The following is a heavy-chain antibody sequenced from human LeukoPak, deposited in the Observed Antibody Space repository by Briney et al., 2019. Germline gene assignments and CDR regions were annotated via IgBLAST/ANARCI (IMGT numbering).Heavy chain of an antibody. CDR3: ARVGGILELYYFDY. D-gene: IGHD1-7*01. CDR2: IKQDGSEK. V-gene: IGHV3-7*01. CDR1: GFTFSSYW. Sequence: GGSLRLSCAASGFTFSSYWMSWVRQAPGKGLEWVANIKQDGSEKYYVDSVKGRFTISRDNAKNSLYLQMNSLRAEDTAVYYCARVGGILELYYFDYWGQGTLVTVFS. J-gene: IGHJ4*02.